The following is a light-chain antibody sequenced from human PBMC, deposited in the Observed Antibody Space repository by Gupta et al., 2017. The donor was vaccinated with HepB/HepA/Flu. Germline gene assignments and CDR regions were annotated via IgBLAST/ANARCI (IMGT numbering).Light chain of an antibody. CDR3: QQLNSYPLT. CDR1: QGISNY. CDR2: AAS. V-gene: IGKV1-9*01. Sequence: DIQLTQSPSFLSASVGDRVTITCRASQGISNYVAWYQQKSGKTPKLLIYAASTLRSGVQSRFSGSGSGTEFTLTISSLQPEDFATYYCQQLNSYPLTFGGGTKVDIK. J-gene: IGKJ4*01.